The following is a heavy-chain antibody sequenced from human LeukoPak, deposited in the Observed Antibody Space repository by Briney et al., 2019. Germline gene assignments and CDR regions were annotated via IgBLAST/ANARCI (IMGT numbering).Heavy chain of an antibody. V-gene: IGHV4-34*01. Sequence: SETLSLTCAVYGGSFSGYYWSWIRQPPGKGLEWIGEINHSGSTNYNPSLKSRVTISVDTYKNQLYLKLSSVTAADTAVYYCARVTTVTTGARFDPWGPGTLVTVSS. D-gene: IGHD4-11*01. CDR3: ARVTTVTTGARFDP. CDR2: INHSGST. J-gene: IGHJ5*02. CDR1: GGSFSGYY.